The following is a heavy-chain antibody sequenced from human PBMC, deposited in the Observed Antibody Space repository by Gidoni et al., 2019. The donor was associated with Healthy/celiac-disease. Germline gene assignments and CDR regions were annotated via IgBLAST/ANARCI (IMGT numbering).Heavy chain of an antibody. D-gene: IGHD4-17*01. CDR1: GGSFSGYY. Sequence: QVQLQQWGAGLLKPSETLSLTCAVYGGSFSGYYWSWIRQPPGKGLEWIGEINHSGSTNYNPSLKSRVTISVDTSKNQFSLKLSSVTAADTAVYYCARRTRRTTVTNDYWGQGTLVTVSS. V-gene: IGHV4-34*01. CDR3: ARRTRRTTVTNDY. CDR2: INHSGST. J-gene: IGHJ4*02.